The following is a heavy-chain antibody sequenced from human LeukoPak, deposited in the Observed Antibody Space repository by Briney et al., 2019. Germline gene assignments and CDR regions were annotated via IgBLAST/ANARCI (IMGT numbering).Heavy chain of an antibody. D-gene: IGHD3-9*01. J-gene: IGHJ3*02. CDR1: GFTFSDYW. CDR3: TRETYHDISTAYGAFDI. CDR2: INEDGSDK. Sequence: GGSLRLSCAGSGFTFSDYWMTWVRQTPGKGLEWVANINEDGSDKYYVDSVKGRFTISRDNAENSLFLQMNSLRAEDTAVYYCTRETYHDISTAYGAFDIWGQGTMVTVSS. V-gene: IGHV3-7*03.